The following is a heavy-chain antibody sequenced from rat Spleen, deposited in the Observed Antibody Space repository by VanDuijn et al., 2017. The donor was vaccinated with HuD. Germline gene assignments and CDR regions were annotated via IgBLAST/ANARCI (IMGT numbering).Heavy chain of an antibody. Sequence: EVQLVESGGGLVQPGRSLKLSCAASGFTFSNYGMHWIRQAPTKGLEWVASISPSGVTYYRDSVKGRFTVSRENAKSTLYLLMDSLRSEDTATYFCVRQDTSGYSNWFAYWGQGTLVTVSS. CDR3: VRQDTSGYSNWFAY. CDR2: ISPSGVT. J-gene: IGHJ3*01. CDR1: GFTFSNYG. V-gene: IGHV5-19*01. D-gene: IGHD4-3*01.